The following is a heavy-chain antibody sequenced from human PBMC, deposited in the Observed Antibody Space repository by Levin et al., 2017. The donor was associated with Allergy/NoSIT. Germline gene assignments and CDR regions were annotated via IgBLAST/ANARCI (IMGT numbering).Heavy chain of an antibody. D-gene: IGHD6-19*01. CDR2: ISGSGGTT. CDR1: RFTFSSYA. CDR3: AKSIDNGWYYFDY. Sequence: PGGSLRLSCAASRFTFSSYAMSWVRQAPGKGLEWVSVISGSGGTTYYADSVKGRFTISRDNSKNTLYLQMNSLRAVDTAVYYCAKSIDNGWYYFDYWGQGTLVTVSS. V-gene: IGHV3-23*01. J-gene: IGHJ4*02.